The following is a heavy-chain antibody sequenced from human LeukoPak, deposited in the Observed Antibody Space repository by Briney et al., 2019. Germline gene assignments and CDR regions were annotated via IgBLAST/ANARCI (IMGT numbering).Heavy chain of an antibody. D-gene: IGHD3-10*01. J-gene: IGHJ4*02. CDR1: GFTFSSYS. CDR2: ISSSSSTI. V-gene: IGHV3-48*01. Sequence: PGGSLRLSCAASGFTFSSYSMNWVRQAPGKGLEWVSYISSSSSTIYYADSVKGRFTISRDNAKNSLYLQMNSLRAEDTAVYYCARDYGSGSLVPYIDYWGQGTLVTVSS. CDR3: ARDYGSGSLVPYIDY.